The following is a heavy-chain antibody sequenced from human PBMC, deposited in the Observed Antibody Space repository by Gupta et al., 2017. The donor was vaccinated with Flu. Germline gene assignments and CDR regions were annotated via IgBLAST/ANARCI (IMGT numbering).Heavy chain of an antibody. D-gene: IGHD2-2*02. CDR1: EYTFTAYY. Sequence: QVQLVQSGAEVKKPRASVKVSCKASEYTFTAYYIHWVRQAPGQGLEWMGRINPHSGTTNYEQKFQGRVTVTMDTSISTAYMDLSRLRSDDTAVYYCAREKHCSTSSCYRWFDPWGQGTLVTVSS. CDR2: INPHSGTT. V-gene: IGHV1-2*06. CDR3: AREKHCSTSSCYRWFDP. J-gene: IGHJ5*02.